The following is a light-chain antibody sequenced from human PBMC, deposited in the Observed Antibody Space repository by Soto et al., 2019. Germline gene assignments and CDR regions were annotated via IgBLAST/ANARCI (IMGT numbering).Light chain of an antibody. J-gene: IGKJ4*01. Sequence: DIQMTQPPSSVSASVGDRVTITCRAGQNIKNWLAWYQQKPGKAPKPLVLTTSTFQSGVPSRFGGSGSGTEFSLTITSLQLEDFASYYCQQANCFPLAFGGGTKVESK. CDR3: QQANCFPLA. CDR1: QNIKNW. V-gene: IGKV1-12*01. CDR2: TTS.